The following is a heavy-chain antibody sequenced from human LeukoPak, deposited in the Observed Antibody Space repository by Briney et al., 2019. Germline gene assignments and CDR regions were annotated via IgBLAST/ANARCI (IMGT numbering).Heavy chain of an antibody. CDR1: GFTFSSYG. V-gene: IGHV3-30*18. Sequence: GGSLRLSCAASGFTFSSYGMHWVRQAPGKGLEWAAVISYDGSNKYYADSVKGRFTISRDNSKNTLYLQMNSLRAEDTAVYYCAKRWIAVATDAFDIWGQGTMVTVSS. CDR3: AKRWIAVATDAFDI. D-gene: IGHD6-19*01. CDR2: ISYDGSNK. J-gene: IGHJ3*02.